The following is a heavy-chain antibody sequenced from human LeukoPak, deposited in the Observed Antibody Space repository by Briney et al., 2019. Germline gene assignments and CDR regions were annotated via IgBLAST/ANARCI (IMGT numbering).Heavy chain of an antibody. CDR3: ARDRLGIEGGAYYFAF. J-gene: IGHJ4*02. D-gene: IGHD7-27*01. V-gene: IGHV4-31*03. CDR2: IYYSGST. CDR1: GGSISSGGYY. Sequence: KPSETLSLTCTVSGGSISSGGYYWSWIRQHPGKGLEWIGYIYYSGSTYYSPSLKSRLTISLDTSKNQFSLKLSSVTAADTAVYYCARDRLGIEGGAYYFAFWGQGTLVTVSS.